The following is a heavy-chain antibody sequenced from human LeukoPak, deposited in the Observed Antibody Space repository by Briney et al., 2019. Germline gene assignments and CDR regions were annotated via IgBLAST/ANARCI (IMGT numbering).Heavy chain of an antibody. CDR2: IYHSGST. Sequence: SGTLSLTCAVSGGSISSSNWWSWVRQPPGKGLEWIGEIYHSGSTNYNPSLKSRVTISVDKSKNQFSLKLSSVPAADTAVYYCVYSSSWELNWFDPWGQGTLVTVSS. CDR1: GGSISSSNW. CDR3: VYSSSWELNWFDP. J-gene: IGHJ5*02. V-gene: IGHV4-4*02. D-gene: IGHD6-13*01.